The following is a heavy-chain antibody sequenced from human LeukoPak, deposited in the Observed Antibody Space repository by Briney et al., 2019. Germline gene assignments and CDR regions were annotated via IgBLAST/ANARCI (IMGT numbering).Heavy chain of an antibody. J-gene: IGHJ3*02. D-gene: IGHD2-8*01. V-gene: IGHV4-30-2*01. CDR2: IYHSGDT. CDR1: GGSISSGGYS. CDR3: ARYNGVPDAFDI. Sequence: SSETLSLTCAVSGGSISSGGYSGSWVRQPPGKGLGWIGYIYHSGDTYYNPSLKSRVTISVDRSKNQFSLKLRSVNAADTAVYYCARYNGVPDAFDIWGQGTMVAVSS.